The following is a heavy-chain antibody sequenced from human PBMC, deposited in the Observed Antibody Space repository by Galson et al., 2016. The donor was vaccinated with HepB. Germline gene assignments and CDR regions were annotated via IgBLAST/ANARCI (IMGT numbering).Heavy chain of an antibody. CDR3: ARDDYFRLGY. Sequence: SLRLSCAAAGITLSRYAMHWVRQAPGKGLEWIAWITSSSDTMYYADSVKGRFTISRDNAKNSLYLEMNSLRDEDTAVYYCARDDYFRLGYWGQGTLVTVSS. CDR2: ITSSSDTM. V-gene: IGHV3-48*02. CDR1: GITLSRYA. J-gene: IGHJ4*02. D-gene: IGHD3-16*01.